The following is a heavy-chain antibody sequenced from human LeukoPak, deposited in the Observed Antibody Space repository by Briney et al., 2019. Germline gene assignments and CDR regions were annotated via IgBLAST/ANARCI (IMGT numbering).Heavy chain of an antibody. CDR2: ISSSSSTI. CDR3: ARTDFDSDY. D-gene: IGHD3-3*01. J-gene: IGHJ4*02. V-gene: IGHV3-48*01. CDR1: GFAFSDYW. Sequence: PGGSLRLSCTASGFAFSDYWMSWVRQAPGKGLEWVSYISSSSSTISYADSVKGRFTISRDNAKNSLYLQMNSLRAEDTAVYYCARTDFDSDYWGQGTLVTVSS.